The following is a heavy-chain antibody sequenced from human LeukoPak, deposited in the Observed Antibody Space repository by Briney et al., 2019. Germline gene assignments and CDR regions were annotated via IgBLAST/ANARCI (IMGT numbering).Heavy chain of an antibody. CDR3: ARDRLRWPKIDY. D-gene: IGHD4-23*01. V-gene: IGHV4-38-2*02. J-gene: IGHJ4*02. Sequence: SETLSLTCTVSGYSISSGYYWGWIRPPPGKGLEWIGSIYHSGSTYYNPSLKSRVTISVDTSKNQFSLKLNSVTAADTAVYYCARDRLRWPKIDYWGQGTLVTVSS. CDR2: IYHSGST. CDR1: GYSISSGYY.